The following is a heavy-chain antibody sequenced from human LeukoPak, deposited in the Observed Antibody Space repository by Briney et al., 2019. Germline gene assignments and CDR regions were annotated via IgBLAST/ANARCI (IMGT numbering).Heavy chain of an antibody. J-gene: IGHJ4*02. CDR2: IRYDGTNK. D-gene: IGHD2-2*01. Sequence: PGGSLRLSCAASGFTFSSYGMHWVRQAPGKGLEWVAFIRYDGTNKYYADSVKGRFTISRDNSKNTLYLQMNSLRAEDTAVYYCASQPRGHFDYWGQGTLVTVSS. CDR1: GFTFSSYG. V-gene: IGHV3-30*02. CDR3: ASQPRGHFDY.